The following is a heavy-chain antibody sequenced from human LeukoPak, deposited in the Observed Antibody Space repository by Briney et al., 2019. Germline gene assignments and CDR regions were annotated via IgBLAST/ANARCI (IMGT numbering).Heavy chain of an antibody. Sequence: GGSLRLSCAASGFTFSSYAMSWVRQAPAKGLEWVSAISGSGGSTYYADSVKGRFTISRDNSKNTLYLQMNSLRAEDTAVYYCAKDDTINYYDSSGYSYYFDYWGQGTLVTVSS. J-gene: IGHJ4*02. V-gene: IGHV3-23*01. CDR2: ISGSGGST. CDR1: GFTFSSYA. CDR3: AKDDTINYYDSSGYSYYFDY. D-gene: IGHD3-22*01.